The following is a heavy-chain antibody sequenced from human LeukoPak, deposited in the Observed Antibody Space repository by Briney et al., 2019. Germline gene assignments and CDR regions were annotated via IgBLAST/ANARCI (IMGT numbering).Heavy chain of an antibody. CDR2: ISAYNGNT. CDR1: GYTFTSYG. Sequence: ASVKVSCKASGYTFTSYGISWVRQAPGQGLEWMGWISAYNGNTNYAQKLQGRVTMTTDTSTSTAYMELRSLRSDDTAVYYCARDVLMVYAITLDAFDIWGQGTMVTVSS. D-gene: IGHD2-8*01. V-gene: IGHV1-18*01. J-gene: IGHJ3*02. CDR3: ARDVLMVYAITLDAFDI.